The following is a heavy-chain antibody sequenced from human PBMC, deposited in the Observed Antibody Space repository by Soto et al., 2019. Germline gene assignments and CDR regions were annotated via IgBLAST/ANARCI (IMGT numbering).Heavy chain of an antibody. CDR1: GYSFTSYW. CDR3: AKSAIAVPPYGMDV. CDR2: IDPSDSYT. V-gene: IGHV5-10-1*01. D-gene: IGHD6-19*01. J-gene: IGHJ6*02. Sequence: GESLKISCKGSGYSFTSYWISCVRQMPGKGLEWMGRIDPSDSYTNYSPSFQGHVTISADKSISTAYLQWSSLKASDTAMYYCAKSAIAVPPYGMDVWGQGTAVTVSS.